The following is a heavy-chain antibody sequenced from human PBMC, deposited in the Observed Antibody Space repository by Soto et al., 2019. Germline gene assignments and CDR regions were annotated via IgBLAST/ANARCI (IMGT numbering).Heavy chain of an antibody. CDR1: GFTFSSYA. CDR3: ERGGGTRGVINY. V-gene: IGHV3-30-3*01. J-gene: IGHJ4*02. D-gene: IGHD3-10*01. CDR2: ISYDGSNK. Sequence: QVQLVESGGGVVQPGRSLRLSCAASGFTFSSYAMHWVRQAPGKGLEWVAVISYDGSNKYYADSVKGRFTISRDNSKNTLYLQMNSLRFEETAVYYCERGGGTRGVINYWGQGTLVTVSS.